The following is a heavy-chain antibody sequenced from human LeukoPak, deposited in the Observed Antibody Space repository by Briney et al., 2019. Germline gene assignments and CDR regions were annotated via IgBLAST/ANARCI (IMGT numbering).Heavy chain of an antibody. CDR3: AKDHLPGIVVADRDY. V-gene: IGHV3-30*04. D-gene: IGHD6-19*01. CDR2: IPYDGSNK. CDR1: GFTFSSYA. J-gene: IGHJ4*02. Sequence: GGSLRLSCAASGFTFSSYAMHWVRQAPGKGLEWVALIPYDGSNKYYADSVKGRFTISRDNSKNTLYLQINSLRAEDTAVYYCAKDHLPGIVVADRDYWGQGTLVTVSS.